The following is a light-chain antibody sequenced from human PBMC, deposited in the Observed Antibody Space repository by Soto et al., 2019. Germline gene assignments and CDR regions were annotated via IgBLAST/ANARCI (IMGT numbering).Light chain of an antibody. CDR2: AAS. V-gene: IGKV1-39*01. J-gene: IGKJ5*01. CDR1: QSISSY. CDR3: QQSFRTPIT. Sequence: DIQMTQSPASLSVSVGDRVTITCRASQSISSYLNWYQQKPGKAPKLLIYAASSLQSGVPSRFSGSGYGTDFTLTISSLQTEDFATYYCQQSFRTPITFGQGTRLEIK.